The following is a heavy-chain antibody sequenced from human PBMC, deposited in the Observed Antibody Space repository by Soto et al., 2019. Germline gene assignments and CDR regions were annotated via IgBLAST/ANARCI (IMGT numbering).Heavy chain of an antibody. V-gene: IGHV6-1*01. Sequence: SQTLSLTCGISGDSVSSNSAAWNWLRQSPSRGLEWLGRTYYKSKWYNDYAVSVESRITINPDTSKHHFSLQLNFVTPEDTAVYFCARGEQYSGRIFDYWGQGTLVTVSS. CDR2: TYYKSKWYN. J-gene: IGHJ4*02. D-gene: IGHD1-26*01. CDR1: GDSVSSNSAA. CDR3: ARGEQYSGRIFDY.